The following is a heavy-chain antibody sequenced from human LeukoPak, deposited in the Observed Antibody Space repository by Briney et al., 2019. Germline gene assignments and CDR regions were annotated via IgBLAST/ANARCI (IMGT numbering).Heavy chain of an antibody. CDR1: GFTFSTYG. CDR2: TSGSGGST. D-gene: IGHD6-13*01. Sequence: PGGSLRLSCAASGFTFSTYGMTWVRQAPGKGLEWVSSTSGSGGSTYYADSVKGRFTISRDNAKNTLYLQMNSLRAEDTAVYYCVRGGIASAFDIWGQGTMVTVSS. V-gene: IGHV3-23*01. J-gene: IGHJ3*02. CDR3: VRGGIASAFDI.